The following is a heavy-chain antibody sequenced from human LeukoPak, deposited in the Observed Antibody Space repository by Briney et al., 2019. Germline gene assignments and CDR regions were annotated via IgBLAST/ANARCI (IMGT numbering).Heavy chain of an antibody. J-gene: IGHJ4*02. D-gene: IGHD1-26*01. CDR3: ARVAGHSGSYGGFDY. Sequence: ASVKVSCKASGYTFTSYYMHWVRQAPGQGLEWMGIINPSGGSTGYAQKFQGRVTMTMDTSTSTVYVELSSLRSEDTAVYYCARVAGHSGSYGGFDYWGQGTLVTVSS. V-gene: IGHV1-46*01. CDR1: GYTFTSYY. CDR2: INPSGGST.